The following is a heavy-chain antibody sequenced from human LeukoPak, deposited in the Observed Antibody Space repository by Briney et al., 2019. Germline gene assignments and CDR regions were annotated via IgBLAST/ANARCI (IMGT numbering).Heavy chain of an antibody. CDR1: GFTFSSYG. Sequence: GGSLRLSCAASGFTFSSYGMHWVRQAPGKGLEWVAFIRYDGSNKYYADSVKGRFTISRDNSKNTLYLQMNSLRAEDTAVYYCAKGLGYSSSLMVDYWGQGTLVTVSS. V-gene: IGHV3-30*02. CDR2: IRYDGSNK. D-gene: IGHD6-6*01. J-gene: IGHJ4*02. CDR3: AKGLGYSSSLMVDY.